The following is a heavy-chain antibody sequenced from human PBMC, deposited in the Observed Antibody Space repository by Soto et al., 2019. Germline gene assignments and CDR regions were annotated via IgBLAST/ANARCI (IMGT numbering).Heavy chain of an antibody. J-gene: IGHJ5*02. D-gene: IGHD2-15*01. CDR2: IYYSGST. V-gene: IGHV4-31*03. Sequence: QVQLQESGPGLVKPSQTLSLTCTVSGGSISSGGYYWSWIRQHPGKGLEWIGYIYYSGSTYYNPSLKSRVTLSVDTSKNQFSLKLSSVTAADTAVYYCARDRYCSGGRCPTWFDPWGQGTLVTVSS. CDR1: GGSISSGGYY. CDR3: ARDRYCSGGRCPTWFDP.